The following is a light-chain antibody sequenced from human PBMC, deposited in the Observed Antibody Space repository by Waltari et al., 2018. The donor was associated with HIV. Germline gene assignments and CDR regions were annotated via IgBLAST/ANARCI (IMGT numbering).Light chain of an antibody. CDR2: DVT. J-gene: IGLJ2*01. CDR3: CTYAAKYVL. V-gene: IGLV2-11*01. Sequence: QSALTQPRSVSGSPGQSVTISCTRTGSDVGNFNFVSWYQHLPAKAPKLLIYDVTKRPSGVPVRFSGSKSGDTASLTISGLQAEDEADYCCCTYAAKYVLFGGGTNLTVL. CDR1: GSDVGNFNF.